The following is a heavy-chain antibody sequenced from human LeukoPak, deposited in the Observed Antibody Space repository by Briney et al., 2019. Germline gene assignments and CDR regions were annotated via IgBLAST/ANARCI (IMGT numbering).Heavy chain of an antibody. Sequence: GGSLRLSCVASGFSFSSYAMSWVRQAPGKGLEWVAAITGTSGATYHADSVKGRFTIARDNSKNTLYLQMNSLRAEDTAVYYCARGEWEHYSSDFQHWGQGTLVTVSS. J-gene: IGHJ1*01. V-gene: IGHV3-23*01. CDR3: ARGEWEHYSSDFQH. D-gene: IGHD1-26*01. CDR2: ITGTSGAT. CDR1: GFSFSSYA.